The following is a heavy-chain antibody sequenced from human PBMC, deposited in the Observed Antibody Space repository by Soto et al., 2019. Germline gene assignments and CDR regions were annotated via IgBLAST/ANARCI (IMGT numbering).Heavy chain of an antibody. V-gene: IGHV4-59*01. Sequence: LSLTCTISGGSISVYYWSWIRQSPRQGLEWIGYVYDNGRPYYSPSLKSRVTISADTSKNQISLKLTSATAADTAVYYCARGVGSSPPRYWGRGTLVTVSS. CDR2: VYDNGRP. J-gene: IGHJ4*02. CDR3: ARGVGSSPPRY. CDR1: GGSISVYY. D-gene: IGHD3-9*01.